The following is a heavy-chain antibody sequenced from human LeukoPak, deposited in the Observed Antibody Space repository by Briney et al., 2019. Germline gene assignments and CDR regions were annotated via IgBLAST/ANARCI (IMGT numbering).Heavy chain of an antibody. Sequence: SETLSLTCAVSAASISNYYWSWIRQAPGKGLEWIGYISTSGTTNYNPSLKSRVSISLGTSKNRFSLNLNFVTAADTAVYYCASPRSGYRYTFDYWGQGALVTVSS. J-gene: IGHJ4*02. CDR3: ASPRSGYRYTFDY. D-gene: IGHD3-22*01. CDR2: ISTSGTT. V-gene: IGHV4-4*09. CDR1: AASISNYY.